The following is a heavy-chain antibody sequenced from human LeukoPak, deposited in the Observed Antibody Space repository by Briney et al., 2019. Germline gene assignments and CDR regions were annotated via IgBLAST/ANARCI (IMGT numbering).Heavy chain of an antibody. CDR2: MQSTGNS. D-gene: IGHD5-18*01. V-gene: IGHV4-59*01. J-gene: IGHJ4*02. Sequence: SETLSLTCTVSGGSISTYHWNWIRKSPEKGLEWIGYMQSTGNSNYNPSLKSRATMSVDMSRNQIVLNLSSVTAADTAVYFCARDKQHSYGRYFDHWGQGTLVTVSS. CDR1: GGSISTYH. CDR3: ARDKQHSYGRYFDH.